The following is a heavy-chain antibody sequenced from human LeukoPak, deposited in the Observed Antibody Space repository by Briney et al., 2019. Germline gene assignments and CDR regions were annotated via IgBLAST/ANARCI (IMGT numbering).Heavy chain of an antibody. CDR2: ISTTGST. J-gene: IGHJ2*01. CDR1: GDSIRGYY. CDR3: ARGYYSGWYFDL. D-gene: IGHD2/OR15-2a*01. V-gene: IGHV4-4*07. Sequence: RASETLSLTCTVSGDSIRGYYWSWIRQPAGKGLEWIGHISTTGSTTYNPSLKSRVTMSVDTSKNQFSLKLNSVTAADTAVYYCARGYYSGWYFDLWGRGTLVTVSS.